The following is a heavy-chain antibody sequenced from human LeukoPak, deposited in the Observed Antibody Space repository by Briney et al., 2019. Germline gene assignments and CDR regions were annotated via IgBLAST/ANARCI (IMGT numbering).Heavy chain of an antibody. D-gene: IGHD5-18*01. J-gene: IGHJ4*02. V-gene: IGHV3-15*07. CDR1: GFTFSSYS. CDR2: IKSKTDGGTT. CDR3: STGGVDTAMMYFDY. Sequence: GGSLRLSCAASGFTFSSYSMNWVRQAPGKGLEWVGRIKSKTDGGTTDYAAPVKGRFTISRDDSKNTLDLQMNSLKTEDTAVYYCSTGGVDTAMMYFDYWGQGTLVTVSS.